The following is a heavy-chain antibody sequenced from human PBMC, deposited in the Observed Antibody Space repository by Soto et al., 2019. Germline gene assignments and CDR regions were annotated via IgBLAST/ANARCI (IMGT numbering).Heavy chain of an antibody. D-gene: IGHD6-19*01. CDR2: VTHSGTA. CDR1: GGSIGSGAFS. Sequence: SETLSLTCAVSGGSIGSGAFSLSWIRQPPGKGLEWIGYVTHSGTAYSIPSLNGRLTLSVDSSQTQFSLKLTSVTAADSAFYYCARIHWAQSSLDYWGRGILVTAPQ. CDR3: ARIHWAQSSLDY. J-gene: IGHJ4*02. V-gene: IGHV4-30-2*01.